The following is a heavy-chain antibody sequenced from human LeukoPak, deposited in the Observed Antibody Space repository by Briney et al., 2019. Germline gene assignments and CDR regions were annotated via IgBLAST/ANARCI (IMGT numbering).Heavy chain of an antibody. CDR1: GGSISSSSYY. CDR3: ARESADYDILTGYLRGYYYYYMDV. CDR2: IYYSGST. Sequence: SETLSLTCTVSGGSISSSSYYWGWIRQPPGKGLEWIGSIYYSGSTYYNPSLKSRVTLSVDTSKNQFSLKLSSVTAADTAVYYCARESADYDILTGYLRGYYYYYMDVWGKGTTVTISS. D-gene: IGHD3-9*01. V-gene: IGHV4-39*07. J-gene: IGHJ6*03.